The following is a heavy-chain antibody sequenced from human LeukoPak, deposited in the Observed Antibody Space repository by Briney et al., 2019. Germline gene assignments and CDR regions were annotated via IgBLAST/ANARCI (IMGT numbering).Heavy chain of an antibody. CDR3: ARESSDWSFDY. CDR1: GFTFSTYA. Sequence: GGSLRLSCAASGFTFSTYAMHWVRQAPGKGLEWVAVILHDGSNKYYADSLKGRFTISRDNSKNTLFLQMSSLRAEDTAVYYCARESSDWSFDYWGQGTLVTVSS. V-gene: IGHV3-30-3*01. D-gene: IGHD6-19*01. CDR2: ILHDGSNK. J-gene: IGHJ4*02.